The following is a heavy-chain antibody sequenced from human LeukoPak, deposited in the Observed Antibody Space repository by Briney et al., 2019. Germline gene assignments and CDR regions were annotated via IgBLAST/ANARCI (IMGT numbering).Heavy chain of an antibody. Sequence: GRSLRLSCAASGFTFSTYAMSWVCHTPGKGLEWVSAISGSGGSTYYADSVKGRFPISRDNSKNTLYLQMNSLRAEDTALYYCAKALVVPAAGYYFDDWGQGTLVTVSS. J-gene: IGHJ4*02. D-gene: IGHD2-2*01. CDR1: GFTFSTYA. V-gene: IGHV3-23*01. CDR2: ISGSGGST. CDR3: AKALVVPAAGYYFDD.